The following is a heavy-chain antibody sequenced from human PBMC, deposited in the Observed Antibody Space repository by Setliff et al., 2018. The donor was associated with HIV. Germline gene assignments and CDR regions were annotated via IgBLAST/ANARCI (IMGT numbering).Heavy chain of an antibody. CDR1: GYSISSGYY. V-gene: IGHV4-38-2*01. CDR3: ARQYNRQYGMDV. Sequence: ETLSLTCAVSGYSISSGYYWGWIRQPPGKGLEWIGSIYHSGSTYYNPSLKSRVTISVDTSKNQFSLKLSSVTAADTAVYYCARQYNRQYGMDVWGQGTSVTV. D-gene: IGHD1-20*01. CDR2: IYHSGST. J-gene: IGHJ6*02.